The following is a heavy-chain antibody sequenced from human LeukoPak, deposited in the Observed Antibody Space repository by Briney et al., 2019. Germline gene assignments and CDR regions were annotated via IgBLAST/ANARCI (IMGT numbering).Heavy chain of an antibody. V-gene: IGHV1-69*06. Sequence: ASVKVSCKASGGTFSSYAISWVRQAPGQGLEWMGGIIPIFGTANYAQKFQGRVTITADKSTSTAYMELSILRSEDTAVYHCERGDSSGRFDYWGQGTLVTVSS. J-gene: IGHJ4*02. D-gene: IGHD6-19*01. CDR3: ERGDSSGRFDY. CDR1: GGTFSSYA. CDR2: IIPIFGTA.